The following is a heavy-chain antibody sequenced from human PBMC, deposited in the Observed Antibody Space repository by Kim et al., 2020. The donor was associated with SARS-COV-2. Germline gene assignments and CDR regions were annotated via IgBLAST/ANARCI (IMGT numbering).Heavy chain of an antibody. J-gene: IGHJ5*02. D-gene: IGHD3-10*01. Sequence: GGSLRLSCAASGFTFGDYYMSWIRQAPGKGLEWVSYISSSGSTIYYADSVKGRFTISRDNAKNSLYLQMNSLRAEDTAVYYCARGVWFGELAGNNAFDPWGQGTLVTVSS. CDR2: ISSSGSTI. V-gene: IGHV3-11*01. CDR3: ARGVWFGELAGNNAFDP. CDR1: GFTFGDYY.